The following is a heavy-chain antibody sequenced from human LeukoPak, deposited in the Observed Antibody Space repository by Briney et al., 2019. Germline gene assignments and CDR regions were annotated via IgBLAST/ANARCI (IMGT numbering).Heavy chain of an antibody. J-gene: IGHJ6*02. CDR1: GFAFSSYS. Sequence: PGGSLRLSCAASGFAFSSYSVNWVRQAPGKGLEWVSSISSSSSYIYYADSVKGRFTISRDNAKNSLYLQMNSLRAEDTAVYYCARHRGNHDLTYYDFWSGVFGMDVWGQGTTVTVSS. CDR3: ARHRGNHDLTYYDFWSGVFGMDV. CDR2: ISSSSSYI. V-gene: IGHV3-21*01. D-gene: IGHD3-3*01.